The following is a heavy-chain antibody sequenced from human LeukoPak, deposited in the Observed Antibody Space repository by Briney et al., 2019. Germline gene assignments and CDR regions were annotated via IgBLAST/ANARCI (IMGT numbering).Heavy chain of an antibody. V-gene: IGHV3-23*01. CDR2: ISGSGGST. Sequence: GGSLRLSCAVSRFIFSSYAMSWVRQAPGKGLEWISAISGSGGSTYYADSVKGRFTISRDNSKNTLYLQMNSLRAEDTAVYYCAKGPYQLPLDYWGQGTLVTVSS. CDR3: AKGPYQLPLDY. J-gene: IGHJ4*02. D-gene: IGHD2-2*01. CDR1: RFIFSSYA.